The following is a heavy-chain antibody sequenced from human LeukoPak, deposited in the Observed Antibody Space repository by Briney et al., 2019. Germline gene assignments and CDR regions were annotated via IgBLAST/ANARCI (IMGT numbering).Heavy chain of an antibody. J-gene: IGHJ4*02. CDR3: ARQKWLAYYFDY. CDR2: INHSGST. D-gene: IGHD6-19*01. CDR1: GGSFSGYY. V-gene: IGHV4-34*01. Sequence: SETLSLTCAVYGGSFSGYYWSWIRQPPGKGLEWIGEINHSGSTNYNPSLKSRVTMSVGTSKNQFSLKLSSVTAADTAVYYCARQKWLAYYFDYWGQGTLVTVSS.